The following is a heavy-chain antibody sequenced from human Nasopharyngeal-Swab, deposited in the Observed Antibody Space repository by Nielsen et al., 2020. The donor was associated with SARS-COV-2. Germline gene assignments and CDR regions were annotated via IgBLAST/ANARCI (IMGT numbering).Heavy chain of an antibody. CDR1: GFTFRSYW. V-gene: IGHV3-74*01. CDR2: INEDGSIT. Sequence: GGSLRLSCAASGFTFRSYWMHWVRQVPGKGLVWVSRINEDGSITNYADSVEGRFTISRDNAKNTLFLHMNSLRAEDMAVYYCGRDLGGRFSTWGQGTLVTASS. J-gene: IGHJ5*02. D-gene: IGHD3-16*01. CDR3: GRDLGGRFST.